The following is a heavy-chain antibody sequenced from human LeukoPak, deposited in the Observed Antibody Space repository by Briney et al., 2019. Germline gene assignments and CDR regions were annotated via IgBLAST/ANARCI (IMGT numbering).Heavy chain of an antibody. J-gene: IGHJ4*02. D-gene: IGHD5-12*01. CDR3: AKDGYSGYDVFDC. CDR2: ISGSGGST. Sequence: GGSLRPSCAASGFTFNNYAMSWVRQAPGKGLEWVSTISGSGGSTYYADSVKGRFTISRDKSKNTLYLQMNSLRVEDTAVYYCAKDGYSGYDVFDCWGQGTLVTVSS. V-gene: IGHV3-23*01. CDR1: GFTFNNYA.